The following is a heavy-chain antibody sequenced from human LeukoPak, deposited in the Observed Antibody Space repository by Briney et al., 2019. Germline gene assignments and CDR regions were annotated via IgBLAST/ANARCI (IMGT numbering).Heavy chain of an antibody. D-gene: IGHD3-22*01. CDR3: VRDYDISGPQKNFFDY. CDR1: GGTFSIYV. J-gene: IGHJ4*02. CDR2: IIPMFGAV. V-gene: IGHV1-69*06. Sequence: ASVKVSCTASGGTFSIYVISWVRQAPGQGLQWMGGIIPMFGAVNYAQKFQGRVTITADKSTGTAYMELSSLRSEDTAVYYCVRDYDISGPQKNFFDYWGQGTLVTVSS.